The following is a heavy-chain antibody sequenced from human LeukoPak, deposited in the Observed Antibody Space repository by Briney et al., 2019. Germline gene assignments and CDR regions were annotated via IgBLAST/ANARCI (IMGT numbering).Heavy chain of an antibody. CDR1: GGTFSSYA. D-gene: IGHD4-17*01. V-gene: IGHV1-69*04. CDR3: ARVTPDGDYDY. CDR2: IIPILGIA. J-gene: IGHJ4*02. Sequence: SVKVSCEASGGTFSSYAISWVRQAPGQGLEWMGRIIPILGIANYAQKFQGRVTITADKSTSTAYMELSSLRSEDTAVYYCARVTPDGDYDYWGQGTLVTVSS.